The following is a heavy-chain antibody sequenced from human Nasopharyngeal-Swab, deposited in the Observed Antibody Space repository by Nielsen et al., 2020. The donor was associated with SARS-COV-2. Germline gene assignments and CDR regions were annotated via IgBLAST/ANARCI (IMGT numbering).Heavy chain of an antibody. V-gene: IGHV3-30*14. Sequence: GESLKISCAASGFTFSNYDMHWVRQAPGKGLEWVARISYDESSGHYADSVKGRFTISRADSKNTLSLQMNRLRPEDTAVYYCASPHTVYAFDIWGQGTLVTVSP. CDR1: GFTFSNYD. CDR2: ISYDESSG. CDR3: ASPHTVYAFDI. D-gene: IGHD5/OR15-5a*01. J-gene: IGHJ3*02.